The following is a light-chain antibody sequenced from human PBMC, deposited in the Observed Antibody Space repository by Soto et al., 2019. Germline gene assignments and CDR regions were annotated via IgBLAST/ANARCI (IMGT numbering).Light chain of an antibody. CDR1: SSNIESNT. J-gene: IGLJ1*01. Sequence: QSVLTQPPSASWTPGQRVTISCSVSSSNIESNTVYWYQQLPGMAPRLLIHTNDRRPSGVPDRFSGSKSGTSASLAISGLQSEDEADYYCLAWDDSLNGNLFGTGTRSPS. CDR2: TND. CDR3: LAWDDSLNGNL. V-gene: IGLV1-44*01.